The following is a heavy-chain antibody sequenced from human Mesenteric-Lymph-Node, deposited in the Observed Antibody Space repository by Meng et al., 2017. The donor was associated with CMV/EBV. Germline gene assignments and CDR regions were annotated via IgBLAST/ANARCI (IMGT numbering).Heavy chain of an antibody. J-gene: IGHJ4*02. D-gene: IGHD3-3*01. CDR1: GGSIDSYY. Sequence: GSLRLSCTVSGGSIDSYYWSWIRQPPGKGLEWIGYIYYSGNTNYNPSLKSRVTISLNTSKNQFSLNLSSVTAADTAIYYCARGWSGYNDYWGQGTLVTVSS. CDR3: ARGWSGYNDY. V-gene: IGHV4-59*01. CDR2: IYYSGNT.